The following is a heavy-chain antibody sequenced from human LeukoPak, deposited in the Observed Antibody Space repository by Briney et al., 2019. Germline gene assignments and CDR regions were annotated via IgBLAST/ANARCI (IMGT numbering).Heavy chain of an antibody. CDR3: ASGIVVVTAPRYYFDY. V-gene: IGHV1-18*01. Sequence: GASVKVSCKASGYTFTSYGISWVRQAPGQGLEWMGWISAYNGNTNYAQELQGRVTMTTDTSTSTAYMELRSLRSDDTAVYYCASGIVVVTAPRYYFDYWGQGTLVTVSS. CDR2: ISAYNGNT. D-gene: IGHD2-21*02. J-gene: IGHJ4*02. CDR1: GYTFTSYG.